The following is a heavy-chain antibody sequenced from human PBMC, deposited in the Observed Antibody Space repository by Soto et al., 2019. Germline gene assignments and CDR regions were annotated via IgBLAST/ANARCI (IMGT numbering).Heavy chain of an antibody. CDR2: ISGSGGAT. J-gene: IGHJ6*03. V-gene: IGHV3-23*01. CDR3: AKEGFRSLYQYYMDV. D-gene: IGHD2-15*01. CDR1: GFTFSSYA. Sequence: EVQLLDSGGGLVQPGGSLRLSCAASGFTFSSYAMSWVRQAPGKGLEWVSGISGSGGATYYADSVKGRFTISRDNFKNTLYLQMSSLRAEDTAVYFCAKEGFRSLYQYYMDVWGKGTSVTVSS.